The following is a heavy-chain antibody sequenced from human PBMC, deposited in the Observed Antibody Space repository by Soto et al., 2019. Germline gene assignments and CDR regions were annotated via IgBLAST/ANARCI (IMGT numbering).Heavy chain of an antibody. V-gene: IGHV3-7*03. J-gene: IGHJ4*02. D-gene: IGHD3-22*01. CDR2: INRGGNDR. CDR3: TRDLDTSGSAPISEY. Sequence: GGSLRLSCAGSGFTFDADWMSWVRQAPGKGLEWVANINRGGNDRYYVDSVKGRFTISRDNAKNSLYLQMNSLRAEDTAVYYCTRDLDTSGSAPISEYWGQGTLLTVSS. CDR1: GFTFDADW.